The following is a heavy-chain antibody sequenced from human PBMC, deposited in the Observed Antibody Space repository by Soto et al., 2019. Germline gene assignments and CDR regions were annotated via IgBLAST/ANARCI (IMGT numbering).Heavy chain of an antibody. CDR2: IYYSGST. CDR1: GGSISSYY. D-gene: IGHD6-19*01. J-gene: IGHJ4*02. CDR3: ARDLDSSGWIDY. Sequence: QVQLQESGPGLVKPSETLSLTCTVSGGSISSYYWSWIRQPPGKGLEWIGYIYYSGSTNYNPSLKSRVTISVDTSKNQFSLKLSSVTAADTAVYYCARDLDSSGWIDYWGQGTLVTVSS. V-gene: IGHV4-59*01.